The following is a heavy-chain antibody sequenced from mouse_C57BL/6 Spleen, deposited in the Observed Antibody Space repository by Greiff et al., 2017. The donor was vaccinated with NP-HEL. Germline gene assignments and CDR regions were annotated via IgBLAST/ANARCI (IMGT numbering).Heavy chain of an antibody. J-gene: IGHJ3*01. Sequence: QVQLQQPGAELVKPGASVKLSCKASGYTFTSYWMHWVKQRPGQGLEWIGMIHPNSGSTNYNEKFKSKATLTVDKSSSTAYMQLSSLTSEDSAVYYCAITMDSSGPWFAYWGQGTLVTVSA. CDR1: GYTFTSYW. V-gene: IGHV1-64*01. D-gene: IGHD3-2*02. CDR2: IHPNSGST. CDR3: AITMDSSGPWFAY.